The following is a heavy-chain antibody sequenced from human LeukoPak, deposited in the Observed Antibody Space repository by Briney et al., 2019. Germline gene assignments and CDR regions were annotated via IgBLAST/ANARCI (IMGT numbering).Heavy chain of an antibody. CDR3: AKAGYYYGSASYYNYFDY. J-gene: IGHJ4*02. V-gene: IGHV3-43D*03. D-gene: IGHD3-10*01. CDR2: ISWDGANT. CDR1: GFTFDDYA. Sequence: GGSLRLSCAASGFTFDDYAMHWVRHAPGKGLEWVSLISWDGANTYYADSVKGRFTISRDSSKNSLYLQMNSLRAEDTALYYCAKAGYYYGSASYYNYFDYWGQGTLVTVSS.